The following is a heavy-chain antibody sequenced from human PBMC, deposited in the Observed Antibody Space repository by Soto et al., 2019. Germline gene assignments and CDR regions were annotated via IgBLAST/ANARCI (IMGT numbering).Heavy chain of an antibody. V-gene: IGHV1-3*01. CDR2: INAGNGNT. Sequence: SVKVSCNASGYHFTSYAMHSVRQAPRQRLEGMGWINAGNGNTIDSQKFQGRVTITRDTSASTAYMGLSNLRSEDTAVYYWARQAEGGYNYGYCGQGTLVTVS. CDR1: GYHFTSYA. D-gene: IGHD5-12*01. CDR3: ARQAEGGYNYGY. J-gene: IGHJ4*02.